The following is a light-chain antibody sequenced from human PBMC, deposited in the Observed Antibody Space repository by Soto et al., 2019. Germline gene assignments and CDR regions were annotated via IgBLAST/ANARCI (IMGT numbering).Light chain of an antibody. J-gene: IGKJ2*01. V-gene: IGKV1-5*03. CDR3: QQYNSYSTYT. CDR2: KAS. CDR1: QSINSR. Sequence: DIQMTQSPSTLSASVGDRVTITCRASQSINSRLAWYQQKPGKAPEFLIYKASSLESGVPSTFSGSGSGTEFTLTISSLQPDDFATYYCQQYNSYSTYTFGQGTKLEIK.